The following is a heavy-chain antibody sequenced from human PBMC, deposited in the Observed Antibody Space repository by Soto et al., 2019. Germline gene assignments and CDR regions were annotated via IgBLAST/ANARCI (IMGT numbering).Heavy chain of an antibody. CDR3: ATSFRYFDN. CDR2: ISGRGTNT. CDR1: GSISTTTP. J-gene: IGHJ4*02. V-gene: IGHV3-23*01. Sequence: PGGSLRLSCAASGSISTTTPLSWVRQAPGKGLEWVSTISGRGTNTYYADSVKGRFIISRGNLKNTVNLQMNGLGVEDTAIYYCATSFRYFDNWGQGTRVTVSS.